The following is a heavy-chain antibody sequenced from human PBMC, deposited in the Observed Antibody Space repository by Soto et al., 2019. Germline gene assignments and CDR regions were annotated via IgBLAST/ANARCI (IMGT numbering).Heavy chain of an antibody. CDR3: ARMEWPVSGNFDY. CDR1: GGSISSYY. CDR2: IYYSGST. Sequence: PSETLSLTCTVSGGSISSYYWSWIRQPPGKGLEWIGYIYYSGSTNYNPSLKSRVTISVDTSKNQFSLKLSSVTAADTAVYYCARMEWPVSGNFDYWGQGTLVTVSS. J-gene: IGHJ4*02. V-gene: IGHV4-59*01. D-gene: IGHD3-3*01.